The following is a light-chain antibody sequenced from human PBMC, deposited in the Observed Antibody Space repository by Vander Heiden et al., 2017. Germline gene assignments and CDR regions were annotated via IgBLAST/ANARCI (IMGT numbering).Light chain of an antibody. Sequence: SSELTQDPSVSVALGQTVRITCQGDSLRSYYASWYQQKSGQAPLLVLFAKDKRPSGIPDRFSGSSAGNIASLTITGAQPEDEADYYCNSRDRTGKLDVFGSGTTVTVL. CDR1: SLRSYY. CDR2: AKD. J-gene: IGLJ1*01. CDR3: NSRDRTGKLDV. V-gene: IGLV3-19*01.